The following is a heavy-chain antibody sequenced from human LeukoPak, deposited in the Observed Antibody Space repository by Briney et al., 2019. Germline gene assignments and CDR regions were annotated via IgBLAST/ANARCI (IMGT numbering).Heavy chain of an antibody. D-gene: IGHD3-22*01. CDR1: GGSISSGDYY. CDR3: ARGGWLPKAWFDP. J-gene: IGHJ5*02. Sequence: PSETLSLTCTVSGGSISSGDYYWSWIRQPPGKGLEWIGYIYYSGSTYYNPSLKSRVTISVDTSKNQFSLKQSSVTAADTAVYYCARGGWLPKAWFDPWGQGTLVTVSS. V-gene: IGHV4-30-4*08. CDR2: IYYSGST.